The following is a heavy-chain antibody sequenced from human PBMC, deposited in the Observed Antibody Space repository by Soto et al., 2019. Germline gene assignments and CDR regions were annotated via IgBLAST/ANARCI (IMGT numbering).Heavy chain of an antibody. CDR3: AKSWSFSGSYSPFDY. CDR1: GFTFSNYA. Sequence: EVQLLESGGGLVQPGGSLRLSCAASGFTFSNYAMSWVRQAPGKGLEWVSAISGSGGSTYYADSVKGRFTISRDNSKNPLYLQMNSLRAEDTAVYYCAKSWSFSGSYSPFDYWGQGTLVTVSS. CDR2: ISGSGGST. D-gene: IGHD3-10*01. J-gene: IGHJ4*02. V-gene: IGHV3-23*01.